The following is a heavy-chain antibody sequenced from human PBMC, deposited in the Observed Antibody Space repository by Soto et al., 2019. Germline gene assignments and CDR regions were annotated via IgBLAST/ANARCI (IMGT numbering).Heavy chain of an antibody. CDR2: IIPILGIA. V-gene: IGHV1-69*08. J-gene: IGHJ2*01. D-gene: IGHD2-21*02. Sequence: QVQLVQSGAEVKKPGSSVKVSCKASGGTFSSYTISWVRQAPGQGLEWMGRIIPILGIANYAQKFQGRVTITADKSTSTAYMELRSLRSEDTAVYYCARDWCGGDCYSSYFDLWGRGTLVTVSS. CDR1: GGTFSSYT. CDR3: ARDWCGGDCYSSYFDL.